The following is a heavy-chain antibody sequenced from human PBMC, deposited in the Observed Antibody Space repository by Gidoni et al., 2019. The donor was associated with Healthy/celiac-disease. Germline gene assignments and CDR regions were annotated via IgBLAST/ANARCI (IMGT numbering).Heavy chain of an antibody. D-gene: IGHD6-13*01. V-gene: IGHV2-5*02. Sequence: QITLKESGPTLVKPTQTLTLTCTFSGFSLSTSGVGVGWIRQPPGKALEWLALIYWDDDKRYSPSLKSRLTITKDTSKNQVVLTMTNMDPVDTATYYCAHQHRSSSWYQAEGAQCFFDYWGQGTLVTVSS. CDR1: GFSLSTSGVG. CDR2: IYWDDDK. CDR3: AHQHRSSSWYQAEGAQCFFDY. J-gene: IGHJ4*02.